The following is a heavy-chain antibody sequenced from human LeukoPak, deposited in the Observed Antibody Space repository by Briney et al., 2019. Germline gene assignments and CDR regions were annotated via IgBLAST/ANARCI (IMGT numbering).Heavy chain of an antibody. J-gene: IGHJ4*02. CDR3: VRGPGMAVEKRYFDY. CDR2: ISWNHGDL. CDR1: GFSFGGYA. D-gene: IGHD6-19*01. Sequence: PGGSLRLSCAASGFSFGGYAMHWVRQPPGKGLEWVSGISWNHGDLHYADSVRGRFTISRDNAKNSLYLQMNSLRVEDMALYYCVRGPGMAVEKRYFDYWGQGTLVTVSS. V-gene: IGHV3-9*03.